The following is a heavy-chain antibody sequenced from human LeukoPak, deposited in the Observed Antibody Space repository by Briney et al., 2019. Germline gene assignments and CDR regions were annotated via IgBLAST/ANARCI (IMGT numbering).Heavy chain of an antibody. J-gene: IGHJ4*02. CDR2: INGYNGDT. V-gene: IGHV1-18*01. CDR3: ARLVVGTNVSDF. D-gene: IGHD1-26*01. CDR1: GYTFTSYT. Sequence: ASVKVSCKASGYTFTSYTITWVRQAPGQGLEWMGWINGYNGDTNYAQKLQGRVTMTTDTSTSTAYMELRSLRSDDTAVYYCARLVVGTNVSDFWGQGTLVTVSS.